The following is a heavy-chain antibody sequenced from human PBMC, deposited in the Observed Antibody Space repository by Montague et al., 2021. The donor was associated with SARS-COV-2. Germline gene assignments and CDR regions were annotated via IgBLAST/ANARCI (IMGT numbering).Heavy chain of an antibody. V-gene: IGHV4-59*01. CDR1: GGSISSYY. J-gene: IGHJ4*02. D-gene: IGHD1-26*01. CDR3: ARVGWELRVGDYYFDY. Sequence: SETLSLTCTVSGGSISSYYWSWIRQPPGKGLEWIGYLYYSGSTNXXPSLKCRLTISVDTSENQFSLKVTSVTPADTAVYYCARVGWELRVGDYYFDYWGQGTLVTVSS. CDR2: LYYSGST.